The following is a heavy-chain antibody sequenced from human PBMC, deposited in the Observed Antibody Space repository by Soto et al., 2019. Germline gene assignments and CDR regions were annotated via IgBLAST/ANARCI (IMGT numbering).Heavy chain of an antibody. V-gene: IGHV4-34*01. Sequence: PSETLSLTCVVYGGSFSGYFWSWIRQPPGKGLEWIGEIIHSGSTNYNPSLKSRVTISVDTSKNQFSLKLSSVTAADTAVYYCARGGYNFNYWGQGTLVTVSS. CDR2: IIHSGST. CDR1: GGSFSGYF. J-gene: IGHJ4*02. CDR3: ARGGYNFNY. D-gene: IGHD5-12*01.